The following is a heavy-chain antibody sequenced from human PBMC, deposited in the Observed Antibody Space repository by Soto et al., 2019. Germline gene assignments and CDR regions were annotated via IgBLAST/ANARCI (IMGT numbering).Heavy chain of an antibody. V-gene: IGHV4-39*01. D-gene: IGHD3-22*01. CDR3: ARDFFDSSDYTTNWFDP. CDR2: IYHTGNA. J-gene: IGHJ5*02. CDR1: GGSISYDTYY. Sequence: SETLSLTCTVSGGSISYDTYYWAWIRQPPGEGLEWIGSIYHTGNAYYNPSLKSRVTISVDTSKNQFSLKLTSVTAADAALYYCARDFFDSSDYTTNWFDPWGQGTLVTVSS.